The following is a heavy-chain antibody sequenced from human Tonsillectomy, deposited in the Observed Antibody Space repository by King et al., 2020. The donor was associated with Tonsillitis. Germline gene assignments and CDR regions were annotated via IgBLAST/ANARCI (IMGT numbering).Heavy chain of an antibody. CDR1: GYTFTSYG. Sequence: QMQLVQSGAEVKKPGASVKVSCKASGYTFTSYGISWVRQAPGQGLDWMGGINAYNGNTNYAQKLQGRVTMTTDTSTSTAYMELRSLRSDDTAVYYCARSLRFLEWSPERTYYYYYGRDVWGQGTTVTVSS. V-gene: IGHV1-18*04. CDR3: ARSLRFLEWSPERTYYYYYGRDV. J-gene: IGHJ6*02. CDR2: INAYNGNT. D-gene: IGHD3-3*01.